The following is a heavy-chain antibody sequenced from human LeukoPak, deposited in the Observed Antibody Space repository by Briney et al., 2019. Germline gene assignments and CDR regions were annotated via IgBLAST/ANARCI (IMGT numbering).Heavy chain of an antibody. D-gene: IGHD1-26*01. Sequence: PTETLSLTCAVSGGSISSSNWWSCVRQPPGKGLECIAEMYHSGSTNYDPSLKSRVTISLDNSKNPFSLGLSSVSAADTAVYYCARVPSKWENWFDPWGQRTLVTVSS. J-gene: IGHJ5*02. CDR2: MYHSGST. V-gene: IGHV4-4*02. CDR1: GGSISSSNW. CDR3: ARVPSKWENWFDP.